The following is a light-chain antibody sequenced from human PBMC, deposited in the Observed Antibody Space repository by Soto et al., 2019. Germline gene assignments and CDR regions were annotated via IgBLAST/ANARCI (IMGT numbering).Light chain of an antibody. V-gene: IGLV1-51*01. CDR2: DNN. CDR3: GTWDSSMSAYV. J-gene: IGLJ1*01. Sequence: QSVLTQPPSVSAAPGQKVTISCSGSSSNIGNNYVSWYQQLLGTAPKLLIYDNNKRPSGIPDRFSDSKSGTSATLAITGLQTGDEADYYCGTWDSSMSAYVFGTGTKVTVL. CDR1: SSNIGNNY.